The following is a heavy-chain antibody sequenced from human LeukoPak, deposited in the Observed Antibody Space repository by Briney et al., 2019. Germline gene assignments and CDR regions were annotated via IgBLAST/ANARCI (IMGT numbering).Heavy chain of an antibody. J-gene: IGHJ4*02. CDR2: ISGSGGST. Sequence: GGSLRLSCAASGFTFSSYAMNWVRQAPGKGLEWVSAISGSGGSTYYADSVKGQFTISRDNSKYTLYLQMNSLRAEDTAVYYCAKARSYRDFDYWGQGTLVTVSS. V-gene: IGHV3-23*01. CDR3: AKARSYRDFDY. D-gene: IGHD3-16*02. CDR1: GFTFSSYA.